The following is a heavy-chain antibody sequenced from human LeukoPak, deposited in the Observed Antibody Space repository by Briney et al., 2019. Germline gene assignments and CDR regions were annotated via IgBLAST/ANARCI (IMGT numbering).Heavy chain of an antibody. D-gene: IGHD2/OR15-2a*01. J-gene: IGHJ3*02. CDR2: ITASSTET. Sequence: GGSLRLSCAASGFTSSSHVMSWVRQAPGQGLEWVSLITASSTETLYGDSVRGRFTISRDNSKNTMFLQMNSLRAEDAAIYYCARVSSRAFDMWGQGTMVTVSS. CDR1: GFTSSSHV. V-gene: IGHV3-23*01. CDR3: ARVSSRAFDM.